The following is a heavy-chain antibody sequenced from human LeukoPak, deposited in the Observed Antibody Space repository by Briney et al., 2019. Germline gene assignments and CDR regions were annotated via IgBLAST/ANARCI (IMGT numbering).Heavy chain of an antibody. CDR2: IREEGSKK. Sequence: PGGSLRLACAAAGSTFSSYGMQWDRQARGKGGEWGAFIREEGSKKYYGDSVKGRFTIGRDNGKKTLYLQMNSLRAEDTAVYYCAKVRELLLGNYFHYWGQGTLVTVSS. J-gene: IGHJ4*02. CDR3: AKVRELLLGNYFHY. D-gene: IGHD1-26*01. V-gene: IGHV3-30*02. CDR1: GSTFSSYG.